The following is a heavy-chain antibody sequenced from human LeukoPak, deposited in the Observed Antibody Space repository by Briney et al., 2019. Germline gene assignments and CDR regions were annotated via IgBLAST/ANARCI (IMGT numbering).Heavy chain of an antibody. CDR2: ISAYNGNT. Sequence: ASVKVSCKASGYTFTSYGISWVRQAPGQGLEWMGWISAYNGNTNYAQKLQGRVTMTTDTSTSTAYMELRSLRSDDTAVYYCARMGGSGTPRAYYYYYMDVWGKGTTVTVSS. CDR3: ARMGGSGTPRAYYYYYMDV. D-gene: IGHD3-10*01. J-gene: IGHJ6*03. CDR1: GYTFTSYG. V-gene: IGHV1-18*01.